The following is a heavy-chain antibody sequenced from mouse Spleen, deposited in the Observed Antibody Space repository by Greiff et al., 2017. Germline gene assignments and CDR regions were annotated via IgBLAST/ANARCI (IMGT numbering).Heavy chain of an antibody. CDR2: IRLKSDNYAT. V-gene: IGHV6-3*01. CDR3: TTYYDGSYYYFDY. CDR1: GFTFSNYW. Sequence: EVQLVESGGGLVQPGGSMKLSCVASGFTFSNYWMNWVRQSPEKGLEWVAQIRLKSDNYATHYAESVKGRFTISRDDSKSSVYLQMNNLRAEDTGIYYCTTYYDGSYYYFDYWGQGTTLTVSS. J-gene: IGHJ2*01. D-gene: IGHD1-1*01.